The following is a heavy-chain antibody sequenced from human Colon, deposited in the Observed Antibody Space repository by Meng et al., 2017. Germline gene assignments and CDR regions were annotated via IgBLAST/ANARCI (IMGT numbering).Heavy chain of an antibody. D-gene: IGHD3-9*01. CDR2: IHPSGSS. Sequence: QVQFRQWGAGILKPSETLSLTCAVYGGSFSNYYLAWIRPPPGKGLEWIGEIHPSGSSYYSPSLQSRVTITLDTSKNQFSLTLSSLTAADTAVYYCARGVDWAKSGNFWGQGTLVTVSS. CDR1: GGSFSNYY. J-gene: IGHJ4*02. CDR3: ARGVDWAKSGNF. V-gene: IGHV4-34*01.